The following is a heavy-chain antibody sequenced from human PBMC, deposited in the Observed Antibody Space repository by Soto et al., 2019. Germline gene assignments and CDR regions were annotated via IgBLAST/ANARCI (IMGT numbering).Heavy chain of an antibody. Sequence: PSETLSLTCTVSGGSISSYYWSWIRQPAGKGLEWIGRIYTSGSTNYNPSLKSRVTMSVDTSKNQFSLELSSVTAADTAVYYCARSGIAARPGRNWFDPWGQGTLVTVSS. CDR3: ARSGIAARPGRNWFDP. V-gene: IGHV4-4*07. CDR1: GGSISSYY. CDR2: IYTSGST. J-gene: IGHJ5*02. D-gene: IGHD6-6*01.